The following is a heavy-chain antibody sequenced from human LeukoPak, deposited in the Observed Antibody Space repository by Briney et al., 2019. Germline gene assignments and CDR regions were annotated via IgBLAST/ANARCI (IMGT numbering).Heavy chain of an antibody. V-gene: IGHV4-4*07. CDR1: GDSISSYY. CDR3: ARDQTEYYFDY. J-gene: IGHJ4*02. D-gene: IGHD3-10*01. CDR2: IYTSGNT. Sequence: SETLSLTCTVPGDSISSYYWSWIRQPAGKGLEWIGRIYTSGNTNYNPSLKSGVTMSLDTSKNQFSLKLSSVTAADTAVYYCARDQTEYYFDYWGQGTLVTVSS.